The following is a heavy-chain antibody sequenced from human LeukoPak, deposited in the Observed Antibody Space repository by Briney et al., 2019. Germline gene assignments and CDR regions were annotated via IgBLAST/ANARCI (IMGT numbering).Heavy chain of an antibody. J-gene: IGHJ5*02. CDR2: IKSKSAGGTT. CDR1: GFTFYDAW. V-gene: IGHV3-15*01. Sequence: GGSLRLSCVASGFTFYDAWMNWVRQAPGKGLDWIGRIKSKSAGGTTDYAAPVKDKFNISRDDSKNTLYLEMNFLKPEDTGVYYCYTLATGSWGQGTLVTVSS. CDR3: YTLATGS.